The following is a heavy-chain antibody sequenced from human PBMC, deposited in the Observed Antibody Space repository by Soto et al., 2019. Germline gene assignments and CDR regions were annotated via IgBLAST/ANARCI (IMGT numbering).Heavy chain of an antibody. CDR2: SSNSGTFT. D-gene: IGHD3-10*02. Sequence: AGGSLRLSCEGSGFTFSDYYMSWIRQAPGRGLEWISYSSNSGTFTRYSDSVKGRFSISRDNTKNFPYLQMNSLRAEDTGVYYCARSGDNYNVLDYWGQGTPVTVSS. CDR3: ARSGDNYNVLDY. J-gene: IGHJ4*02. V-gene: IGHV3-11*06. CDR1: GFTFSDYY.